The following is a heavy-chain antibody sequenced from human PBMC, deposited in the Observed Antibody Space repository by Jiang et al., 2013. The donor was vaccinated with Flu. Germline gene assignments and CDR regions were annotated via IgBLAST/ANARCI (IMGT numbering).Heavy chain of an antibody. J-gene: IGHJ4*02. D-gene: IGHD1-7*01. CDR3: ARVWWSWNYDSFDY. CDR2: ISPGNGDT. V-gene: IGHV1-3*01. CDR1: GYTFTNYG. Sequence: SGAEVREPGASVMISCKASGYTFTNYGIHWMRQAPGQGLEWMGWISPGNGDTKYSQKFQGRATLTRDTSATTDYMELSRLRSEDTAVYYCARVWWSWNYDSFDYWGQGTQVTVS.